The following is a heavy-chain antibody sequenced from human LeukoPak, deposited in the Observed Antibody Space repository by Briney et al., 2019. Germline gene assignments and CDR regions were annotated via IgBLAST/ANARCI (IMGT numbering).Heavy chain of an antibody. Sequence: GGSLRLSCVASGFTFSSYWMTWVRQAPGKGLEWVANMRQDGNEKYYVDSVRGRFTISRDNAKNSLYLQMNSLRAKDTAVYYCARAVAGDYWGQGTLVTVSS. V-gene: IGHV3-7*01. CDR3: ARAVAGDY. CDR1: GFTFSSYW. J-gene: IGHJ4*02. D-gene: IGHD6-19*01. CDR2: MRQDGNEK.